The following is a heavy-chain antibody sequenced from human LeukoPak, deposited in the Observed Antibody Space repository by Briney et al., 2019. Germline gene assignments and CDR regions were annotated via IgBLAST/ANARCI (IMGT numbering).Heavy chain of an antibody. CDR3: ANSVTAYSNFDY. Sequence: GGSLRLSCAASGFTFSYSWMSWVRQAPGKGLEWVANIKQDGSEKYYVDSVKGRFTISRDNAKNSLYLQMNSLRAEDTAVYYCANSVTAYSNFDYWGQGTLVTVSS. CDR1: GFTFSYSW. V-gene: IGHV3-7*01. D-gene: IGHD2-21*02. CDR2: IKQDGSEK. J-gene: IGHJ4*02.